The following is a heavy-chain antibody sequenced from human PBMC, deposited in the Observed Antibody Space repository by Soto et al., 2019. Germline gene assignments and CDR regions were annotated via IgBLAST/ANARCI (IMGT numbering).Heavy chain of an antibody. CDR3: TTGLQNSRYTWNFY. J-gene: IGHJ4*02. CDR1: GFSFSDAW. Sequence: EVQLAVSGGGFVKPGGSLRLSCAVSGFSFSDAWLNWVRQAPGKGLEWVGRIKTKSDSAATDYAAPVKGRFIISRDDSKNTLFLQLNSLQAEDTAVYYCTTGLQNSRYTWNFYWGQGTLVTVSS. CDR2: IKTKSDSAAT. V-gene: IGHV3-15*07. D-gene: IGHD1-7*01.